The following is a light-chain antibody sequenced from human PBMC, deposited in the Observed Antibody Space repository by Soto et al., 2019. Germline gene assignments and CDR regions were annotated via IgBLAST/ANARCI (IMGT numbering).Light chain of an antibody. CDR1: QSVGSS. CDR2: GAS. Sequence: EIVMTQSPATLSVSPGERATLSCRASQSVGSSLAWYQQKPGRAPRLLIYGASTRATGVPARFSGSRSGTEFTLTISSLQSEDFAVYYCQQYDNWPPYTFGQGTKLEIK. J-gene: IGKJ2*01. CDR3: QQYDNWPPYT. V-gene: IGKV3-15*01.